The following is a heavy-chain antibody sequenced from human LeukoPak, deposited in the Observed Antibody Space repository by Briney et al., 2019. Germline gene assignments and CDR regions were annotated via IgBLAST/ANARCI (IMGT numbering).Heavy chain of an antibody. V-gene: IGHV3-23*01. J-gene: IGHJ6*02. D-gene: IGHD6-13*01. Sequence: GGSLRLSCAASGFTFSSYAMTWVRQAPGKGLEWVATISGRDSSTHYADSVKGRFTISRDNSKDTLYLQMNSLRAEDTAVYYCAKDRFIAATYYYYYGMDVWGQGTTVTVSS. CDR1: GFTFSSYA. CDR2: ISGRDSST. CDR3: AKDRFIAATYYYYYGMDV.